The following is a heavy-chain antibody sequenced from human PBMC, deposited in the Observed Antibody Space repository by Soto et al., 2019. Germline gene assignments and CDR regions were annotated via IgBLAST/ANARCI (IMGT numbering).Heavy chain of an antibody. D-gene: IGHD2-15*01. V-gene: IGHV3-7*01. CDR3: ARVGGLCSGGSCQVLFFDS. CDR2: IKLDGREK. CDR1: GFTFSNYW. J-gene: IGHJ4*02. Sequence: EVQLVESGGGLVQPGGSLRLSCAASGFTFSNYWMSWVRQAPGKGLEWVANIKLDGREKDCVDSVKGRFTISRDNAKKSLYLQMNSLRAEDTAVYYCARVGGLCSGGSCQVLFFDSWGQGALVTVSS.